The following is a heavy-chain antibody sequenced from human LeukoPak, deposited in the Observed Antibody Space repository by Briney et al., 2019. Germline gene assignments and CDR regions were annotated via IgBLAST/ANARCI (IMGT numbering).Heavy chain of an antibody. CDR3: ARRIAARPNTDY. CDR1: GFTFSSYA. V-gene: IGHV3-23*01. J-gene: IGHJ4*02. CDR2: ISGSGGST. Sequence: GGSLRLSCAASGFTFSSYAMSWVRQAPGKGLEWVSAISGSGGSTYYADSVKGRFTISRDNSKNTLYLQMNSLRAEDTAVYYCARRIAARPNTDYWGQGTLVTVSS. D-gene: IGHD6-6*01.